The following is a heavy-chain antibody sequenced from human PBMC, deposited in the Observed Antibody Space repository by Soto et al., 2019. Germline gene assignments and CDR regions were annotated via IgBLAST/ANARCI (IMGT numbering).Heavy chain of an antibody. CDR3: AREDSSGWRNGYYYYGMDV. J-gene: IGHJ6*02. CDR2: INAGNGNT. Sequence: ASVKVSCKASGYTFTSYAMHWVRQAPGQRLEWMGWINAGNGNTKYSQKFQGRVTITRDTSAGTAYMELSSLRSEDTAVYYCAREDSSGWRNGYYYYGMDVWGQGTTVTVSS. CDR1: GYTFTSYA. V-gene: IGHV1-3*01. D-gene: IGHD6-19*01.